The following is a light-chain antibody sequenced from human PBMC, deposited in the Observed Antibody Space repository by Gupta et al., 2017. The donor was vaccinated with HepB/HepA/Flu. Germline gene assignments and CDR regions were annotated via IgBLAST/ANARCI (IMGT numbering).Light chain of an antibody. J-gene: IGLJ2*01. Sequence: QSVLTQPPSASGTPGQRVTMSCSGSSSNIGRTNVNWYQHFPGTAPKLLIYYNDQRPSGVPDRFSGSKSGTSASLVISGLRSEDEANYYCAAWDDSLKDVLFGGGTKLSVL. CDR1: SSNIGRTN. V-gene: IGLV1-44*01. CDR3: AAWDDSLKDVL. CDR2: YND.